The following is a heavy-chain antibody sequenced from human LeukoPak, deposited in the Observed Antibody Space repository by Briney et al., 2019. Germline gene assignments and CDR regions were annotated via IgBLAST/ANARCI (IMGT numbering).Heavy chain of an antibody. Sequence: SETLSLTCAVYGGSFIGYYWSWIRQPPGKGLEWIGEINNSGGANYNPSLESRVTISADTSKSQFSLKLGSVTAADTAVYYCARVPLRFLEPFDYWGQGTLVTVSS. J-gene: IGHJ4*02. CDR1: GGSFIGYY. CDR3: ARVPLRFLEPFDY. V-gene: IGHV4-34*01. CDR2: INNSGGA. D-gene: IGHD3-3*01.